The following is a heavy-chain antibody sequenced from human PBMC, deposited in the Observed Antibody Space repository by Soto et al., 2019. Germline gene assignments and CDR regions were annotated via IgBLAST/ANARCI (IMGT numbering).Heavy chain of an antibody. CDR3: AKLAGGLGYFDL. V-gene: IGHV3-23*01. CDR1: GFIFSDYA. CDR2: ISASGGNI. Sequence: EVQLLESGGGLARPGGSLRLSCVASGFIFSDYAMTWIRQAPGKGLEWVATISASGGNIEYTDSLKGRFTISRDNSKKTVYLQIIGLTADDTAVHYGAKLAGGLGYFDLWGRGTLVTVSS. J-gene: IGHJ2*01. D-gene: IGHD3-16*01.